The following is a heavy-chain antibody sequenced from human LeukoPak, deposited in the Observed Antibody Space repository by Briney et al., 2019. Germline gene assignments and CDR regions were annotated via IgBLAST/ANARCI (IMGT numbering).Heavy chain of an antibody. V-gene: IGHV1-69*04. J-gene: IGHJ4*02. Sequence: ASVKVSCKASGGTFSSYAISWVRQAPGQGLEWMGRIIPILGIANYAQKFQGRVTITADKSTSTAYMELSSLGSEDTAVYYCARDPDTAMDTSDYWGQGTLVTVSS. D-gene: IGHD5-18*01. CDR2: IIPILGIA. CDR1: GGTFSSYA. CDR3: ARDPDTAMDTSDY.